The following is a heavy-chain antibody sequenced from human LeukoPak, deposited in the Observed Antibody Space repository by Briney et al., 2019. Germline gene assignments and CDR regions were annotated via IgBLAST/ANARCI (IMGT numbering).Heavy chain of an antibody. V-gene: IGHV3-23*01. CDR2: ISGSGAST. CDR3: AKKYNTGLDP. Sequence: ETLSLTCTVSGYSISNSYYWGWIRQSPGKGLEWVSDISGSGASTYYADSVKGRFTISRDNSKNTLYLQMNSLRAEDTAVYYCAKKYNTGLDPWGQGTLVTVSS. D-gene: IGHD1-14*01. J-gene: IGHJ5*02. CDR1: GYSISNSYY.